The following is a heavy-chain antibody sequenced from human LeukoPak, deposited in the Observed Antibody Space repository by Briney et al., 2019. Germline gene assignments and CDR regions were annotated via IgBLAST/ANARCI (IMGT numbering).Heavy chain of an antibody. J-gene: IGHJ4*02. D-gene: IGHD2-2*01. Sequence: SVKVSCKASGGTFSSYAISWVRQAPGQGLEWMGGIIPIFGTANYAQKFQGRVTITTDESTSTAYMELSSLRSEDTAVYYCTLGYCSSTSCYSGPQFDYWGRGTLVTVSS. CDR2: IIPIFGTA. CDR1: GGTFSSYA. V-gene: IGHV1-69*05. CDR3: TLGYCSSTSCYSGPQFDY.